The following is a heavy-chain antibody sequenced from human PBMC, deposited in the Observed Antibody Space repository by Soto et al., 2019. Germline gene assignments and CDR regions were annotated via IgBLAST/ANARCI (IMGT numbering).Heavy chain of an antibody. J-gene: IGHJ4*02. CDR1: GVPFISYA. D-gene: IGHD3-16*02. Sequence: GGSLRLSCASSGVPFISYAMSWVRQATGKGLEWVSAISGSGGSTYYADSVKGRFTISRDNSKNTLYLQMNSLRAEDTAVYYCAKSSRYYDYVWGSYHEPNDYWGQGTLVTVSS. V-gene: IGHV3-23*01. CDR3: AKSSRYYDYVWGSYHEPNDY. CDR2: ISGSGGST.